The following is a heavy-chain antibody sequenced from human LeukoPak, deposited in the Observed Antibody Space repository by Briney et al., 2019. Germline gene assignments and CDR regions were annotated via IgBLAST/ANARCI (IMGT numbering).Heavy chain of an antibody. CDR2: INHSGST. CDR3: ARAWDTAMEFDY. J-gene: IGHJ4*02. CDR1: GGSFSGYY. Sequence: PSETLSLTCAVYGGSFSGYYWSWIRQPPGKGREWIGEINHSGSTNYNPSLKSRVTISVGTSKNQFSLKLSSVTAADTAVYYCARAWDTAMEFDYWGQGTLVTVSS. D-gene: IGHD5-18*01. V-gene: IGHV4-34*01.